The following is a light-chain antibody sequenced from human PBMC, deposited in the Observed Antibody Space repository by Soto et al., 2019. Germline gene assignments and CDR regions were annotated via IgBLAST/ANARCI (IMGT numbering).Light chain of an antibody. CDR1: STDVGSHKL. Sequence: QSVLTQPASVSGSPGQSITISCTGTSTDVGSHKLVSWYQQYPGNAPKLIIFEAYKRPSGVSNRFSGSRSGSTASLTISGLQAEDEADYYCCSNAVGSTYVFGTGTKVTVL. J-gene: IGLJ1*01. CDR3: CSNAVGSTYV. CDR2: EAY. V-gene: IGLV2-23*01.